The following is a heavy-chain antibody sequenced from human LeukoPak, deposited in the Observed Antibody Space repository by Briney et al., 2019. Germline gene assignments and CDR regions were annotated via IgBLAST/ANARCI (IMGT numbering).Heavy chain of an antibody. Sequence: GGSLRLSCTASGFTFTSYAMHWVRQAPGKGLEWVAVISYDGSNKYYADSVKGRFTISRGNSKNTLYLQMNSLRAEDTAVYYCARAPRSANAVAGPIDYWGQGTLVTVSS. J-gene: IGHJ4*02. D-gene: IGHD6-19*01. CDR1: GFTFTSYA. CDR2: ISYDGSNK. V-gene: IGHV3-30-3*01. CDR3: ARAPRSANAVAGPIDY.